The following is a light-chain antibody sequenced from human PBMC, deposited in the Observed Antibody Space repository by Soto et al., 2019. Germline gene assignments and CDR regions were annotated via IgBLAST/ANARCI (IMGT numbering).Light chain of an antibody. V-gene: IGLV2-14*01. Sequence: QSVLTQPASVSGSPGQSITICCTGNSSDVGGYNYVSWYQQHPGKAPKLMIYDVSNRPSGVSNRFSGSKSGNTASLTISGLQAEDEADYYCSSYTSSSTYVFGTGTKVTVL. CDR1: SSDVGGYNY. CDR2: DVS. CDR3: SSYTSSSTYV. J-gene: IGLJ1*01.